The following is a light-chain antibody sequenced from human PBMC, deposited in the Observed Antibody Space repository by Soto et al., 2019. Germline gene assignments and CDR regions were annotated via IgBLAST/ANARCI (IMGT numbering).Light chain of an antibody. V-gene: IGKV4-1*01. CDR1: QSVLVSSMNENC. CDR2: WAS. J-gene: IGKJ1*01. Sequence: DIVMTQSPASLAVSLGERAAIKCKSSQSVLVSSMNENCLGWYQQKPGQPPKLLIYWASTRASGVPDRFSGSGSGTDFTLTITTLQAEDVAFYYCQQCYSPPWTFGQGTKVEIK. CDR3: QQCYSPPWT.